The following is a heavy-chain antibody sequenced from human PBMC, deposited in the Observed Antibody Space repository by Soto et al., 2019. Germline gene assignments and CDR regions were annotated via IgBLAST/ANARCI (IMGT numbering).Heavy chain of an antibody. CDR1: GDSISSTHW. CDR2: VYHSGST. D-gene: IGHD2-21*01. V-gene: IGHV4-4*02. J-gene: IGHJ5*02. Sequence: QVYLHQSGPGLVKPSGTLSLTCAVSGDSISSTHWWTWVRQTPGKGLEWIGEVYHSGSTSYNPSLTSRLTISVDKSNNQFSLKLTSVTAADTAVYYCATLPPRIVVTVLPIPTWGQGTLVSVSS. CDR3: ATLPPRIVVTVLPIPT.